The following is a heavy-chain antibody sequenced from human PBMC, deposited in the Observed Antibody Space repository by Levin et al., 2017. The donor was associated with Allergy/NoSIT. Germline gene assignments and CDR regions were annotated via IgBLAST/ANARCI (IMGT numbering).Heavy chain of an antibody. D-gene: IGHD3-22*01. V-gene: IGHV3-48*04. CDR1: GFTFSDYN. CDR3: ARVRLNYFDSKGWFDP. J-gene: IGHJ5*02. Sequence: GGSLRLSCAASGFTFSDYNMNWVRQAPGKGLEWVSVISSRSTTIYYADSVKGRFTISRDDAKNSLYLQMNSLRAEDTAVYYCARVRLNYFDSKGWFDPWGQGTLVTVSS. CDR2: ISSRSTTI.